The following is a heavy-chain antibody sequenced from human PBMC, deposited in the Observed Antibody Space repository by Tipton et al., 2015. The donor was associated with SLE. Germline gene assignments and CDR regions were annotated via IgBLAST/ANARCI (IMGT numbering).Heavy chain of an antibody. Sequence: VQLVQSGAEVKKPGESLRISCKGSGYFFANYWIGWVRQMPGKGLEWMGIIYPDDSDTRYSPSFQGQVTISADKSISTAYLQWRSLKASDTAMYCCARHVGIWFGESSSNYYYSYMDVWGKGTTVTVSS. CDR3: ARHVGIWFGESSSNYYYSYMDV. CDR1: GYFFANYW. CDR2: IYPDDSDT. D-gene: IGHD3-10*01. J-gene: IGHJ6*03. V-gene: IGHV5-51*01.